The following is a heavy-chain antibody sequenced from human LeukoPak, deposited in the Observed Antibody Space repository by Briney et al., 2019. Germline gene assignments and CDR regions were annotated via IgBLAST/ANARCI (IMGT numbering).Heavy chain of an antibody. V-gene: IGHV3-30-3*01. CDR3: ARLTQLARGRY. J-gene: IGHJ4*02. D-gene: IGHD6-6*01. CDR2: ISYDGSNK. CDR1: GFTFSSYA. Sequence: GGSLRLSCAASGFTFSSYAMSWVRQAPGKGLEWVAVISYDGSNKYYADSVKGRFTVSRDNAENSPYLQMSSLRAEDTAVYYCARLTQLARGRYWGQGTLVTVSS.